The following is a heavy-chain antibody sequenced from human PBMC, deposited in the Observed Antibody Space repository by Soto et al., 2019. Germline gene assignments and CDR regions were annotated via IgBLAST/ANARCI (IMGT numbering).Heavy chain of an antibody. J-gene: IGHJ4*02. Sequence: GGSLRLSCAASGLTFDDYAMHWVRQAPGKGLEWVSGISWNSGSIGYADSVKGRFTISRDNAKNSLYLQMNSLRAEDTALYYCAKASVVTTARFDYWGQGTLVTVS. CDR2: ISWNSGSI. CDR1: GLTFDDYA. D-gene: IGHD4-4*01. CDR3: AKASVVTTARFDY. V-gene: IGHV3-9*01.